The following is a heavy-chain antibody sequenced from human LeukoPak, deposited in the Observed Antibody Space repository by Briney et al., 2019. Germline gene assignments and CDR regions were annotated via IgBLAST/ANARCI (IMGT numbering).Heavy chain of an antibody. J-gene: IGHJ3*02. V-gene: IGHV4-39*01. CDR1: GGSISSSSYY. D-gene: IGHD6-6*01. Sequence: SETLSLTCTVSGGSISSSSYYWGWIRQPPWKGPEWIGSIYYSGSTYYNPSLKSRVTISVDTSKNRFSLKLSSVTAADTAVYYCARPSAYSSSHGAFDIWGQGTMVTVSS. CDR3: ARPSAYSSSHGAFDI. CDR2: IYYSGST.